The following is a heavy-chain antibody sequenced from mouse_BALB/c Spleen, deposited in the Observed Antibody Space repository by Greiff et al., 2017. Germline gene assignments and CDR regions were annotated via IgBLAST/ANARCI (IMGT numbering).Heavy chain of an antibody. Sequence: QVQLQQSGPELVKPGASVKISCKASGYAFSSSWMNWVKQRPGQGLEWIGRIYPGDGDTNYNGKFKGKATLTADKSSSTAYMQLSSLTSVDSAVYFCARDTTATGYYAMDYWGQGTSVTVSS. J-gene: IGHJ4*01. D-gene: IGHD1-2*01. V-gene: IGHV1-82*01. CDR3: ARDTTATGYYAMDY. CDR1: GYAFSSSW. CDR2: IYPGDGDT.